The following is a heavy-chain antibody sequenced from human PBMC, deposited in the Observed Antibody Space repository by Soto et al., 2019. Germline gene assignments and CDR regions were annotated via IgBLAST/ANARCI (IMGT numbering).Heavy chain of an antibody. D-gene: IGHD5-18*01. V-gene: IGHV3-48*02. Sequence: GGSLRLSCAASGFTFSSYSMNWVRQAPGKGLEWVSYISSSSSTIYYADSVKGRFTISRDNAKNSLYLQMNSLRDEDTAVYYCARVRSYSYGQGYGMDVWGQGTTVTVSS. CDR2: ISSSSSTI. CDR3: ARVRSYSYGQGYGMDV. J-gene: IGHJ6*02. CDR1: GFTFSSYS.